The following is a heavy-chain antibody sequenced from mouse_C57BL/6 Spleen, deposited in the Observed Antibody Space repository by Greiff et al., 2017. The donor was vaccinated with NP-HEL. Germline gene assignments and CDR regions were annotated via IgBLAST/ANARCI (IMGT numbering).Heavy chain of an antibody. D-gene: IGHD2-4*01. CDR1: GYTFTSYW. J-gene: IGHJ3*01. V-gene: IGHV1-55*01. CDR2: IYPGSGST. CDR3: AREDLYYDYDLFAY. Sequence: QVQLKQPGAELVKPGASVKMSCKASGYTFTSYWITWVKQRPGQGLEWIGDIYPGSGSTNYNEKFKSKATLTVDTSSSTAYMQLSSLTSEDSAVYYCAREDLYYDYDLFAYWGQGTLVTVSA.